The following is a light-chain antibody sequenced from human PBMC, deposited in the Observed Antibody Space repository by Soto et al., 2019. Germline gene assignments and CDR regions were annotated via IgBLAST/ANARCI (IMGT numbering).Light chain of an antibody. CDR3: QQYNSYSGT. CDR2: KAS. Sequence: DIQMTQSPSTLSGSVGDRVTITCRASQTISSWLAWYQQKPGKAPKLLIYKASTLKSGVPSRFSGSGSGTEFTLTISSLQPDDFETYFCQQYNSYSGTLGQGTKVDIK. CDR1: QTISSW. J-gene: IGKJ1*01. V-gene: IGKV1-5*03.